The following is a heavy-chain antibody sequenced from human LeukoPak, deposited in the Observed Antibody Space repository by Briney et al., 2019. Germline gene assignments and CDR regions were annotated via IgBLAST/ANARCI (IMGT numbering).Heavy chain of an antibody. CDR1: GFTFISYW. CDR2: INQDGSEK. CDR3: AKGHYYGSGSLDY. J-gene: IGHJ4*02. Sequence: PGGSLRLSCAASGFTFISYWMSWVRQAPGKGLEWVANINQDGSEKYYVDSVKGRFTISRDNAKNSLYLQMNSLRAEDTAVYYCAKGHYYGSGSLDYWGQGTLVTVPS. V-gene: IGHV3-7*03. D-gene: IGHD3-10*01.